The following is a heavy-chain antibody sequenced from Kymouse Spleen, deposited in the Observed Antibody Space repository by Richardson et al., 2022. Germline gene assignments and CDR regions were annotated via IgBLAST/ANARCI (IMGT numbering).Heavy chain of an antibody. D-gene: IGHD3-9*01. CDR3: ARGAPMYDILTGSYYYYYGMDV. Sequence: QLQLQESGPGLVKPSETLSLTCTVSGGSISSSSYYWGWIRQPPGKGLEWIGSIYYSGSTYYNPSLKSRVTISVDTSKNQFSLKLSSVTAADTAVYYCARGAPMYDILTGSYYYYYGMDVWGQGTTVTVSS. CDR2: IYYSGST. CDR1: GGSISSSSYY. J-gene: IGHJ6*02. V-gene: IGHV4-39*01.